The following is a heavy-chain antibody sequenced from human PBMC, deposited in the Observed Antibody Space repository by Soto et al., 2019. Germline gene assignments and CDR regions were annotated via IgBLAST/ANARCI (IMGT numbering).Heavy chain of an antibody. CDR1: GGSISSSNW. J-gene: IGHJ4*02. D-gene: IGHD3-10*01. CDR3: ARRWGEGRVAY. Sequence: QAQLQESGPGLVKPSGTLSLTCAVSGGSISSSNWCRWVRQPPGKGLQWIGEIYHSGTTNYIPSLKSRVTIPVDKSRNQFSLKLSSVTAADTAVYYCARRWGEGRVAYWGQGTLVTVSS. V-gene: IGHV4-4*02. CDR2: IYHSGTT.